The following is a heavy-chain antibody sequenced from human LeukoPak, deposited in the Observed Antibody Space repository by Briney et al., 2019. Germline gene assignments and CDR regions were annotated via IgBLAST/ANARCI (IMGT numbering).Heavy chain of an antibody. J-gene: IGHJ4*02. V-gene: IGHV3-48*04. CDR3: ARDSYSSGWYGGY. Sequence: GGSLRLSCAASGFTFSSYSMNWVRQAPGKGLEWVSYISSSSSTIYYADSVKGRFTISRDNAKNSLYLQMNSLRAEDTAVYYCARDSYSSGWYGGYWGQGTLVTVSS. D-gene: IGHD6-19*01. CDR1: GFTFSSYS. CDR2: ISSSSSTI.